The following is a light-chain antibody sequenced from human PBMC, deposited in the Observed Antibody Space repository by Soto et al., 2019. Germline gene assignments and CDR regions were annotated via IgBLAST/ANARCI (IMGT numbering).Light chain of an antibody. V-gene: IGLV4-69*01. Sequence: QAVVTQSPSASASLGASVKLTCTLSSGHSSYAIAWHQQQPEKGPRYLMKVNSDGSHSKGDGIPDRFSGSSSGADWYLTISSLQSEDEADYYCQTWGTGIVVFGGGTKLTVL. CDR2: VNSDGSH. CDR1: SGHSSYA. CDR3: QTWGTGIVV. J-gene: IGLJ2*01.